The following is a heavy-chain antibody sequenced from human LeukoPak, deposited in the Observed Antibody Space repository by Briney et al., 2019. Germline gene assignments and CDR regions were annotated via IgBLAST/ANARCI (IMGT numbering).Heavy chain of an antibody. D-gene: IGHD1-1*01. CDR2: INHNGNVN. V-gene: IGHV3-7*01. CDR1: GFTFSSYW. J-gene: IGHJ4*02. CDR3: ARHTTTTTRHFDY. Sequence: GGSLRLSCAASGFTFSSYWMNWARQAPGKGLEWVASINHNGNVNYYVDSVKGRFTISRDNAKNSLDLQMNSLRDEDTAVYYCARHTTTTTRHFDYWGQGTLVTVSS.